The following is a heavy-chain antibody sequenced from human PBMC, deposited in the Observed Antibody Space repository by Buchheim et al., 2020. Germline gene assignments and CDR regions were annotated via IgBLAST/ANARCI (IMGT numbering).Heavy chain of an antibody. CDR3: AFLGVVKRIVY. CDR2: ISSDGSST. Sequence: EVQLVESGGGLVQSGGSLRLSCAASGFTFSDYWMHWVRQAPGKGLVWVSRISSDGSSTTYADSVKGRFTISRDNAKNTLYLQMNSLRAEDTAVYYCAFLGVVKRIVYWGQGTL. J-gene: IGHJ4*02. V-gene: IGHV3-74*01. D-gene: IGHD3-3*01. CDR1: GFTFSDYW.